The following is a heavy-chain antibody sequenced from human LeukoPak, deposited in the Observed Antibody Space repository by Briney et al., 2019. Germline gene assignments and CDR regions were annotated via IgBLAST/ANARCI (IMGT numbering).Heavy chain of an antibody. CDR2: ISASGSTI. Sequence: GGSLRLSCAASGFTFSTYSMNWVRQAPGRGLEWVSYISASGSTIHYADSVKGRFIISRDNAKKSLYLQMNSLRAEDTAVYHCARVRVLAMDVWGQGTTVIVSS. D-gene: IGHD4-17*01. CDR1: GFTFSTYS. V-gene: IGHV3-48*04. CDR3: ARVRVLAMDV. J-gene: IGHJ6*02.